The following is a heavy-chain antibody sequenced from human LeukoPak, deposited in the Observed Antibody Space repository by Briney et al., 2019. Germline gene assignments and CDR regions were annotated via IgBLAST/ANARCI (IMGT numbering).Heavy chain of an antibody. D-gene: IGHD7-27*01. CDR1: GGSISSYY. V-gene: IGHV4-59*05. CDR2: IYYSGST. J-gene: IGHJ4*02. Sequence: PSETLSLTCTVSGGSISSYYWSWIRQPPGKGLEWIGSIYYSGSTYYNPSLKSRVTISVDTSKNQFSLKLSSVTAADTAVYYCARELGGGPFDYWGQGTLVTVSS. CDR3: ARELGGGPFDY.